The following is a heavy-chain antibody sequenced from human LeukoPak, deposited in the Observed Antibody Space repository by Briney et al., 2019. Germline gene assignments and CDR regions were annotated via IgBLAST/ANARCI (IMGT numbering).Heavy chain of an antibody. D-gene: IGHD3-10*01. CDR2: ISWNSGSI. J-gene: IGHJ4*02. CDR3: AKGISPITMVRGVIIGGFDY. CDR1: GFTLDDYA. Sequence: GGSLRLSCAASGFTLDDYAMHWVRQAPGKGLEWVSGISWNSGSIGYADSVKGRFTISRDNAKNSLYLQMNSLRAEDTALYYCAKGISPITMVRGVIIGGFDYWGQGTLVTVSS. V-gene: IGHV3-9*01.